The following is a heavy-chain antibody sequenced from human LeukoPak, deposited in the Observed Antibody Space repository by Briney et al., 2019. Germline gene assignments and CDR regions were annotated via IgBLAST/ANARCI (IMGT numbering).Heavy chain of an antibody. CDR3: ARVLFGYYGVDV. D-gene: IGHD3-3*01. V-gene: IGHV3-21*01. CDR1: GFTFSTYS. CDR2: ISGSSDYI. Sequence: GGSLRLSCAASGFTFSTYSMNWVRQAPGKGLDWVSSISGSSDYIFYADSVKGRFTMFRDNAKNSLYLQMNSLRAEDTAVYYCARVLFGYYGVDVWGQGTTVTVSS. J-gene: IGHJ6*02.